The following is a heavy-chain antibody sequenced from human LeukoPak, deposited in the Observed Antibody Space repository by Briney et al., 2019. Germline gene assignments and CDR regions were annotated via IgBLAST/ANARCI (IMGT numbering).Heavy chain of an antibody. CDR3: ARDRKTTLLGYFDYLDGWFDP. CDR2: ISFDGNNR. J-gene: IGHJ5*02. CDR1: GFTFNNYA. Sequence: GGSLRLSCVASGFTFNNYAMHWVRQGPGKGLEWVAAISFDGNNRVYADSVKGRFTISRDNSNNTLHLQVSDLRPEDTAIFYCARDRKTTLLGYFDYLDGWFDPWGRGTLVTVSS. D-gene: IGHD3-9*01. V-gene: IGHV3-30*03.